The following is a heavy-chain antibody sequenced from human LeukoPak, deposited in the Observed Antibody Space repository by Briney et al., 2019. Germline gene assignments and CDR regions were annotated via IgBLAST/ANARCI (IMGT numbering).Heavy chain of an antibody. J-gene: IGHJ6*02. CDR1: GYTFSGYY. CDR2: INPNSGGT. D-gene: IGHD1-26*01. CDR3: ARDITLLTMYSGTYPPYGLDV. Sequence: ASVKVSCKASGYTFSGYYMHWVRQAPGQGLEWMGWINPNSGGTTYGQKFQGRVTMTRDTSITTVYMELSSLRSDDTAVFYCARDITLLTMYSGTYPPYGLDVWGQGTTVTVSS. V-gene: IGHV1-2*02.